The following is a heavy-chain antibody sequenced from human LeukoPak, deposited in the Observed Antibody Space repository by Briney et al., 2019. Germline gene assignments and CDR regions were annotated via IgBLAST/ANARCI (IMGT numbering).Heavy chain of an antibody. V-gene: IGHV4-34*01. D-gene: IGHD3-10*01. CDR2: INHSGST. CDR1: GGSFSGYY. Sequence: PSETLSLTCAVYGGSFSGYYWSWIRQPPGKGLEWIGEINHSGSTNYNPSLKSRVTISVDTSKNQFSLKLSSVTAADTAVYYCARVSPYYYGSGSYYTIDYWGQGTLVTVSS. CDR3: ARVSPYYYGSGSYYTIDY. J-gene: IGHJ4*02.